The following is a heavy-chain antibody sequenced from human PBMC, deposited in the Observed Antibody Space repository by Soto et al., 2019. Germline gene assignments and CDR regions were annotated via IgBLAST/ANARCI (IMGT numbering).Heavy chain of an antibody. CDR1: GFTFSGFA. D-gene: IGHD4-4*01. CDR3: ANSNFVWYYFDY. V-gene: IGHV3-30-3*01. J-gene: IGHJ4*02. CDR2: ISYDGSNN. Sequence: VHLVESGGGVVQPGRSLRLSCAASGFTFSGFALHWVRQAPGKGLEWVSVISYDGSNNYYADSVKGRFTITRDNSKNTLYLQMNSLRVEDTAVYYCANSNFVWYYFDYWGQGTLVTVSS.